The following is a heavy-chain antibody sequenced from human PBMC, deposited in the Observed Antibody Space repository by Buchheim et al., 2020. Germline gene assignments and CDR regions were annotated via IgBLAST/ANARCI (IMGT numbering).Heavy chain of an antibody. V-gene: IGHV3-30-3*01. Sequence: QVQLVESGGGVVQPGRSLRLSCAASGFTFSSYAMHWVRQAPGKGLEWVAVISYDGSNKYYADSVKGRFTISRDNSKNTLYLQMNSLRAEDTAVYYCARPGDGDYYYYYYYGMDVGGQGTT. J-gene: IGHJ6*02. CDR2: ISYDGSNK. CDR3: ARPGDGDYYYYYYYGMDV. CDR1: GFTFSSYA. D-gene: IGHD4-17*01.